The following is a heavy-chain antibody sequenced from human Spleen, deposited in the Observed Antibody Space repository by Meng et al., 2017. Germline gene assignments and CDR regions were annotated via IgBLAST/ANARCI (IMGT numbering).Heavy chain of an antibody. V-gene: IGHV4-38-2*01. D-gene: IGHD6-19*01. CDR1: GYSNSSDYF. Sequence: SETLSLTCAVPGYSNSSDYFWGWIRQPPGRGLEWIGHIYQSGSTYYSPSLKSRVTIATDTSKNHFSLTSSSVTAADTAVYYCAGDSGAVTGVYVDNWGQGTLVTVSS. CDR2: IYQSGST. CDR3: AGDSGAVTGVYVDN. J-gene: IGHJ4*02.